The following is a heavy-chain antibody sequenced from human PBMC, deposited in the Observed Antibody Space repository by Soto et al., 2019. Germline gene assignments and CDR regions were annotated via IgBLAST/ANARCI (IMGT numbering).Heavy chain of an antibody. CDR1: GFTFSSYW. V-gene: IGHV3-7*04. D-gene: IGHD3-16*01. J-gene: IGHJ6*02. Sequence: VQLLESGGGLVQPGGSLRLSCTASGFTFSSYWMSWVRQAPGNGLEWVANIKHDGSEKNYVDSVKGRFTISTDNAKTSVFLQMNSLRAEDTAVYYCARQGGRRTYYYYYGMDVWGQGTKVTVSS. CDR3: ARQGGRRTYYYYYGMDV. CDR2: IKHDGSEK.